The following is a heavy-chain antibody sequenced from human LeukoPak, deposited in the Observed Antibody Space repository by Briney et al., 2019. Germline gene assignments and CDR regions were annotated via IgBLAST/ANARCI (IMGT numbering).Heavy chain of an antibody. D-gene: IGHD5-24*01. CDR3: TRVGYIDEGIDY. CDR2: IKQDGSKK. J-gene: IGHJ4*02. V-gene: IGHV3-7*04. Sequence: GGSLRLSCAASGFTFSSYGMDWVRQAPGKGLEWVANIKQDGSKKSYVDSVKGRFTISRDNAKNSLYLQMNSLRAEDTAIYYCTRVGYIDEGIDYWGQGTLVTVSS. CDR1: GFTFSSYG.